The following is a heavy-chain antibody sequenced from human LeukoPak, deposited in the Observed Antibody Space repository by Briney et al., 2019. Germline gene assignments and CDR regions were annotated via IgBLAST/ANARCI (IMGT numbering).Heavy chain of an antibody. CDR2: ISGSGGST. CDR1: GFTFSSYA. J-gene: IGHJ4*02. V-gene: IGHV3-23*01. D-gene: IGHD6-19*01. CDR3: ARGDSSGWYAADY. Sequence: GGSLRLSCAASGFTFSSYAMSWVRRAPGKGLEWVSAISGSGGSTYYADSVKGRFTISRDNSKNTLYLQMNSLRAEDTAVYYCARGDSSGWYAADYWGQGTLVTVSS.